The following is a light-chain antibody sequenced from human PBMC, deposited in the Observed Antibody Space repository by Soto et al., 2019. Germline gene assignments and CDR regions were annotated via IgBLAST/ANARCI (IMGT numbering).Light chain of an antibody. CDR2: GAS. Sequence: EIVLTQSPGTLSLSPGERATLSCRSSQSVSSSYLAWYQQKPGQAPRLLIYGASSRPTGIPDRFSGSGSGTDFTLTISRLEPEDFAVYYCQHYGGSPITFGQGTRLEI. V-gene: IGKV3-20*01. CDR1: QSVSSSY. J-gene: IGKJ5*01. CDR3: QHYGGSPIT.